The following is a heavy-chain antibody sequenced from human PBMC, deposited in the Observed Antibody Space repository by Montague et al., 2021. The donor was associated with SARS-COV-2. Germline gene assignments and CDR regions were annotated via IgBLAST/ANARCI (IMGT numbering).Heavy chain of an antibody. CDR2: IDFNSGRL. CDR1: AFTSDGFA. V-gene: IGHV3-9*02. CDR3: TKDIRPGGADV. J-gene: IGHJ6*02. D-gene: IGHD3-16*01. Sequence: SLRLSCATSAFTSDGFAMHWVRQAPGKGLEWVSGIDFNSGRLDYADSVRGRFIVSRDNAKNSLYPQMNSLRAEDTAVYYCTKDIRPGGADVWGQGTTVTVSS.